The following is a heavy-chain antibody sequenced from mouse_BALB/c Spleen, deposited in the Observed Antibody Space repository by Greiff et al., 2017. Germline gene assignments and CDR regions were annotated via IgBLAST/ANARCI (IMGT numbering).Heavy chain of an antibody. D-gene: IGHD1-1*01. CDR2: IYPGDGDT. V-gene: IGHV1-80*01. Sequence: QVQLQQSGAELVRPGSSVKISCKASGFAFSSYWMNWVKQRPGQGLEWIGQIYPGDGDTNYNGKLKGKATLTADKSYSTAYMQLSSLTSEDSAVYFCARGTTLVEDYWGQGTTLTVSS. CDR3: ARGTTLVEDY. CDR1: GFAFSSYW. J-gene: IGHJ2*01.